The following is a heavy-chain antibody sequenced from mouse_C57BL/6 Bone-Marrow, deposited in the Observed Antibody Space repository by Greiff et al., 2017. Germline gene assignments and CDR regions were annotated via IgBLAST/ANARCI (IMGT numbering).Heavy chain of an antibody. CDR3: AREEASTVVAKGY. V-gene: IGHV1-81*01. CDR2: IYPRSGNT. Sequence: VKLQESGAELARPGASVKLSCKASGYTFTSYGISWVKQRTGQGLEWIGEIYPRSGNTYYNEKFKGKATLTADKSSSTAYMELRSLTSEDSAVYFWAREEASTVVAKGYWGQGTSVTVSS. CDR1: GYTFTSYG. D-gene: IGHD1-1*01. J-gene: IGHJ4*01.